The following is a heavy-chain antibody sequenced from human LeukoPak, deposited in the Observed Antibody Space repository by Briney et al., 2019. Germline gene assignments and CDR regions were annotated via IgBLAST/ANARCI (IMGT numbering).Heavy chain of an antibody. CDR1: GDTFNVYY. D-gene: IGHD5-24*01. V-gene: IGHV1-2*06. J-gene: IGHJ4*02. CDR3: ARLNRDDYKYYDQ. CDR2: INLNSGGT. Sequence: ASVKVSCKASGDTFNVYYMHWVRQAPGQGLEWMGRINLNSGGTKYPQKFQDRINMTRDTSIKTAYMELSWLKSDDTAVYYCARLNRDDYKYYDQWGQGTLVTVSS.